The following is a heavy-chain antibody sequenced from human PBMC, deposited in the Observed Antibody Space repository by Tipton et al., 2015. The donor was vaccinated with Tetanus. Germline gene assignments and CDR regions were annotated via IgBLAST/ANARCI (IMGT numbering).Heavy chain of an antibody. CDR1: GGSISDKKYY. J-gene: IGHJ1*01. CDR2: IYFEGST. CDR3: AGVTAQRTELYFEH. D-gene: IGHD2-8*02. V-gene: IGHV4-39*02. Sequence: LRLSCTVSGGSISDKKYYWGWIRQPPGKGLEWIASIYFEGSTYYSPSLESRVTIAIDTSQNVLSLKLTSVNDTDTAVYYCAGVTAQRTELYFEHWGQGTQVTVSS.